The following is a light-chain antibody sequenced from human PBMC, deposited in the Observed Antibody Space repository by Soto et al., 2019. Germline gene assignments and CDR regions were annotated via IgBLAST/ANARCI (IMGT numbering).Light chain of an antibody. Sequence: QSALTQPRSVSGSPGQSVTISCTGTSSDVGGYNYVSWYPQHPGNAPKLMIYDVSKRPSGVPDRFSGSKSGNTASLTISGLQAEDEADYYCSSYAGSNTHVVFGGGTKLTVL. V-gene: IGLV2-11*01. CDR2: DVS. J-gene: IGLJ2*01. CDR3: SSYAGSNTHVV. CDR1: SSDVGGYNY.